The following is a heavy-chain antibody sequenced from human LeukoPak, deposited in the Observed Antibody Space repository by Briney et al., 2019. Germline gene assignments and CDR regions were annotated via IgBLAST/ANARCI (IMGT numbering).Heavy chain of an antibody. Sequence: PSETLSLTCTVSGGSISSYYWSWIRQPPGKGLEWIGYIYYSGSTNCNPSVKSRVAMSVDTSKKQFSLNLSSLTAADTAVYYCARGGTAVIAPYAFDIWGQGTMVTVSS. CDR2: IYYSGST. V-gene: IGHV4-59*01. CDR3: ARGGTAVIAPYAFDI. D-gene: IGHD4-23*01. CDR1: GGSISSYY. J-gene: IGHJ3*02.